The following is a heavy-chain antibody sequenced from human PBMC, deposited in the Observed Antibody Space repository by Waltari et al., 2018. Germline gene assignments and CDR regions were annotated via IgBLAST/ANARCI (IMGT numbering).Heavy chain of an antibody. CDR2: IYPGDSDT. CDR1: GYSFTRYS. V-gene: IGHV5-51*01. J-gene: IGHJ3*02. Sequence: EVQLVQSGAEVKKPGESLKISCKGSGYSFTRYSIGWVRQMPGKGLEWMGIIYPGDSDTRYSPSFQGQVSIAADKSISTAYLQWSSMKASDTAMYYWARQGTFNAFDIWGQGTMVTVSS. CDR3: ARQGTFNAFDI. D-gene: IGHD1-1*01.